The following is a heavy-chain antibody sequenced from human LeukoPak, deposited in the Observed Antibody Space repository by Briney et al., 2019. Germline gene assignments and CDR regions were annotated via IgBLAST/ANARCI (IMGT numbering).Heavy chain of an antibody. D-gene: IGHD6-19*01. CDR1: SASISSYY. CDR2: IYYTGST. CDR3: ATAENSSGWFGY. J-gene: IGHJ4*02. V-gene: IGHV4-59*08. Sequence: SETLSLTCTVSSASISSYYWSWIRQPPGKGLEWIGYIYYTGSTNYNPSLKSRDTISVDTSNNQFSLKLNSVTAADTAVYYCATAENSSGWFGYWGQGTLVTVSS.